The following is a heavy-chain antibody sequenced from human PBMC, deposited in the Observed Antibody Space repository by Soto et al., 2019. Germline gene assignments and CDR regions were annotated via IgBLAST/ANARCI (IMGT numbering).Heavy chain of an antibody. CDR3: ARDIRGYSRAFDF. J-gene: IGHJ4*02. D-gene: IGHD5-18*01. Sequence: SETLSLTCTVSGDSVSGASYYWTWIRQSPGKGLEWIGYIYYSGSTTYNPSLKSRVTISIDTAKNQFSLILTSVTPADTAVYYCARDIRGYSRAFDFWGQGTLVTVSS. CDR2: IYYSGST. CDR1: GDSVSGASYY. V-gene: IGHV4-61*01.